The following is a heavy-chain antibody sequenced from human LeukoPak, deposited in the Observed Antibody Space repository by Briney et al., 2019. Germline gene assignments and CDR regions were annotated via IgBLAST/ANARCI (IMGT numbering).Heavy chain of an antibody. D-gene: IGHD6-13*01. Sequence: ASVKVSCKASGYTFTSYYMHWLRQAPGQGLEWMGIINPSGGSTNYAQKFQGRVTMTRDMSTSTVYMELSSLRSEDTAVYYCAKGGRIAAADPYFFVYWGQGTLVTVS. CDR3: AKGGRIAAADPYFFVY. CDR1: GYTFTSYY. J-gene: IGHJ4*02. V-gene: IGHV1-46*01. CDR2: INPSGGST.